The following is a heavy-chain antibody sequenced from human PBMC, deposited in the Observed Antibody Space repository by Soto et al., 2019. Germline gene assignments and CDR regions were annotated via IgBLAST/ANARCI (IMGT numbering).Heavy chain of an antibody. CDR3: ARDRTVARDAFDI. CDR1: GYTFTSYY. CDR2: INPSGGGT. V-gene: IGHV1-46*01. J-gene: IGHJ3*02. Sequence: ASVKVSCKASGYTFTSYYMHWVRQASGQGLEWMGIINPSGGGTSYAQKFQGRVTMTRDTSTSTVYMELSSLRSEDTAVYYCARDRTVARDAFDIWGQGTMVTVSS. D-gene: IGHD4-17*01.